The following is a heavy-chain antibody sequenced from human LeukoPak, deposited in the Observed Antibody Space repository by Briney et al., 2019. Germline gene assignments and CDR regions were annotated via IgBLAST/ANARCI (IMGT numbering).Heavy chain of an antibody. CDR1: GFTFSNYW. D-gene: IGHD2-15*01. V-gene: IGHV3-30*03. J-gene: IGHJ4*02. Sequence: PGGSLRLSCAASGFTFSNYWMSWVRQAPGKGLEWVAVISYDGSNKYYADSVKGRFTISRDNSKNTLYLQMNSLRAEDTAVYYCARALPGRISDLGYWGQGTLVTVSS. CDR3: ARALPGRISDLGY. CDR2: ISYDGSNK.